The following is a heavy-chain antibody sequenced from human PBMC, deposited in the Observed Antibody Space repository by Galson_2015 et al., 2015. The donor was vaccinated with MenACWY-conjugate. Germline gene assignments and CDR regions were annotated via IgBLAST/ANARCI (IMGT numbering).Heavy chain of an antibody. V-gene: IGHV6-1*01. D-gene: IGHD3-22*01. CDR1: GDSVSSNSAA. CDR3: AREEPRYYYDSSGYVR. Sequence: CAISGDSVSSNSAAWNWIRQFPSRGLEWLGRTYYRSKWYNDYAVSVKSRITINPETSKNQFSLQLNSVTPEDTAVYYCAREEPRYYYDSSGYVRWGQGTLVTVSS. J-gene: IGHJ4*02. CDR2: TYYRSKWYN.